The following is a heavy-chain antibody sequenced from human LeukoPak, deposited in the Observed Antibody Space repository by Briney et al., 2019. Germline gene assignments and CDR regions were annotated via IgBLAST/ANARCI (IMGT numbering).Heavy chain of an antibody. D-gene: IGHD2-2*01. CDR3: ARDPRWLTPDCTSTSCYENYFDP. CDR1: GYSISSGYQ. Sequence: SETLSLTCAVSGYSISSGYQWAWIRQSPGKGLELMGSICRGGRALYNPSLNSRVTISVEPSSNQFPLKMYSVTAADTAVYYCARDPRWLTPDCTSTSCYENYFDPWGQGTLVTVSS. CDR2: ICRGGRA. J-gene: IGHJ5*02. V-gene: IGHV4-38-2*02.